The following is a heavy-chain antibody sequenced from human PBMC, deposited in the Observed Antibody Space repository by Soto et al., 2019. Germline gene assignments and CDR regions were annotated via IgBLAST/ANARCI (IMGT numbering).Heavy chain of an antibody. CDR2: INQDGSEK. CDR1: GFTFISYW. V-gene: IGHV3-7*01. Sequence: GGSLRVSCAASGFTFISYWRHWVSQAQGKGLVWVANINQDGSEKNYVDSVKGRFTISRDNAKKSLYLQMNSLRAEDTAVYYCARVTYSDYYYYYMDVWGKGTTVTVSS. CDR3: ARVTYSDYYYYYMDV. D-gene: IGHD4-4*01. J-gene: IGHJ6*03.